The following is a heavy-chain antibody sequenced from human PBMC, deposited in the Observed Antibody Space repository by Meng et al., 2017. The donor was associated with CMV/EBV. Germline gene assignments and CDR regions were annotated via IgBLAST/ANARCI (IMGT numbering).Heavy chain of an antibody. CDR2: ISSSSSYI. CDR3: ARDLERTYYYDSSGYSFFDY. V-gene: IGHV3-21*01. CDR1: GFTFSSYS. D-gene: IGHD3-22*01. Sequence: EVQLVESGGGLVKPGGSXXXSCAASGFTFSSYSMNWVRQAPGKGLEWVSSISSSSSYIYYADSVKGRFTISRDNAKNSLYLQMNSLRAEDTAVYYCARDLERTYYYDSSGYSFFDYWGQGTLVTVSS. J-gene: IGHJ4*02.